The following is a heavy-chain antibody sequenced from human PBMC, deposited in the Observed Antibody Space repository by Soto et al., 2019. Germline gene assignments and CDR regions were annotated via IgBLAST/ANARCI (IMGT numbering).Heavy chain of an antibody. J-gene: IGHJ4*02. V-gene: IGHV1-3*01. Sequence: QVQVLQSVAEVKKPGASVKVSCKASEYTFTSYTMHWVRQAPGQRLEWMGWINGGNGNTKYSQKFQGRVTITRDTSASTAYMELSSLRSDDTAVYYCARELQGLYYFDYWGQGTLVTVSS. CDR2: INGGNGNT. CDR1: EYTFTSYT. D-gene: IGHD4-4*01. CDR3: ARELQGLYYFDY.